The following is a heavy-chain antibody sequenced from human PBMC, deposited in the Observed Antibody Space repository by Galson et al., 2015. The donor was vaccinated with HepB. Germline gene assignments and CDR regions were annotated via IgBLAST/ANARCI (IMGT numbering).Heavy chain of an antibody. V-gene: IGHV1-8*01. D-gene: IGHD2-2*01. CDR2: MNPNSGNT. J-gene: IGHJ3*02. Sequence: SVKVSCKASGYTFTSYDINWVRQATGQGLEWMGWMNPNSGNTGYAQKFQGRVTMTRNTSISTAYMELSSLRSEDTAVYYCASSVSASYAFDIWGQGTMVTVSS. CDR1: GYTFTSYD. CDR3: ASSVSASYAFDI.